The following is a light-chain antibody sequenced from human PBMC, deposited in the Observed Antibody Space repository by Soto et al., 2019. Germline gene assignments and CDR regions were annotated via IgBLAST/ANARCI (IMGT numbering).Light chain of an antibody. J-gene: IGLJ1*01. Sequence: QSALTQPASVSGSPGQSITISCTVTSSDVGGYDFVSWSQHHPGKAPRLMIYDVSHRPSGVSDRFSASKSGNTASLTISGLLAEDEADYYCSSYTRISTYVFGTGTKVTVL. CDR3: SSYTRISTYV. CDR1: SSDVGGYDF. CDR2: DVS. V-gene: IGLV2-14*03.